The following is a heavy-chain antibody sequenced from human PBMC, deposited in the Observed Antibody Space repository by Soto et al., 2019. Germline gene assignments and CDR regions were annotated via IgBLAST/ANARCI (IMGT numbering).Heavy chain of an antibody. D-gene: IGHD3-10*01. CDR2: IIPIFGTA. CDR1: GGTFSSYA. Sequence: QVQLVQSGAEVKKPGSSVKVSCKASGGTFSSYAISWVRRAPGQGLEWMGGIIPIFGTANYAQKFQGRVTITADESTSTAYLELSSLRSEDTALYYCAGAPTMFRGGIIDHYYYYGMDVWGQGTTVTFSS. J-gene: IGHJ6*02. CDR3: AGAPTMFRGGIIDHYYYYGMDV. V-gene: IGHV1-69*01.